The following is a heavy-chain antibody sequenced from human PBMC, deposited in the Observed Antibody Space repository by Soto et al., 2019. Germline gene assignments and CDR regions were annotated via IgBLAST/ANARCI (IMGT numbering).Heavy chain of an antibody. J-gene: IGHJ6*03. D-gene: IGHD2-2*01. CDR3: ARDGAYCSGTGCRDYYHYMDV. CDR1: GFSFSDYS. Sequence: VQLVDSGGGLVKPGGSLRLSCAACGFSFSDYSMNWVRQAPGKGLEWVSSISGSSSYIYYADSLKGRFTVSRDNAKKSLYLQMNSLRAEDTAMYYCARDGAYCSGTGCRDYYHYMDVWGKGTTVTVSS. CDR2: ISGSSSYI. V-gene: IGHV3-21*01.